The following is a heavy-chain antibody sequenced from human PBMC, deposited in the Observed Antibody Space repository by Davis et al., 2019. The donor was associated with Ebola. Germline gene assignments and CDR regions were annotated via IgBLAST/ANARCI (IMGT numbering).Heavy chain of an antibody. Sequence: ASVKVSCKASGYTITGYYIHWTRQAPGQGLEWMGWINPNSGATNSAQKFQGWVAMTTDTSLNTAYMELTSLKSDATAVYYCARGSYGDYYDYGMDVWGQGTTVIVSS. J-gene: IGHJ6*02. CDR1: GYTITGYY. D-gene: IGHD4/OR15-4a*01. CDR3: ARGSYGDYYDYGMDV. V-gene: IGHV1-2*04. CDR2: INPNSGAT.